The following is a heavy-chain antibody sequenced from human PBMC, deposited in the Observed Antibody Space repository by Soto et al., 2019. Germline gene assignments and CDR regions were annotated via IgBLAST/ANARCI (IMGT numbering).Heavy chain of an antibody. V-gene: IGHV4-31*01. CDR3: AGGYRQSGYSSSWVFDY. J-gene: IGHJ4*02. Sequence: QVQLQESGPGLVKPSQTLSLICTVSGGSINSGGYYWNWIRQHPGKGLEWIGYIFYSGSTSYNPYLRSLATRSAGTSADQFSLNLSSVTAADTAVYFCAGGYRQSGYSSSWVFDYWGQGTQVNVSS. CDR1: GGSINSGGYY. D-gene: IGHD6-13*01. CDR2: IFYSGST.